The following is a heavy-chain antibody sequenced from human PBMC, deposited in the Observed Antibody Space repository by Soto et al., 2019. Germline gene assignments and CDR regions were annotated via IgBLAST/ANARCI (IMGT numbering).Heavy chain of an antibody. D-gene: IGHD4-17*01. CDR3: ARARVDYGDPRRGPNFDY. Sequence: SETLSLTCTVSGGSISSGDYYWSWIRQPPGKGLEWIGYIYYSGSTYYNPSLKSRVTISVDTSKNQFSLKLSSVTAADTAVYYCARARVDYGDPRRGPNFDYWGQGTLVTVSS. CDR1: GGSISSGDYY. J-gene: IGHJ4*02. V-gene: IGHV4-30-4*01. CDR2: IYYSGST.